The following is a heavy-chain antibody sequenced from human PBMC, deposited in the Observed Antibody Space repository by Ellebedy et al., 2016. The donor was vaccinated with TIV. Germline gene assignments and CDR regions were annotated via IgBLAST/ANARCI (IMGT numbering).Heavy chain of an antibody. CDR3: AKETPAWVGATTNDYGMDV. D-gene: IGHD1-26*01. Sequence: GESLKISXAASTFTFSRYAMSWVRQAPGKGLEWVSAITGSGVSTYYADSAKGRFTISRDNSKNTLYLQMNSLRVEDTAVYYCAKETPAWVGATTNDYGMDVWGQGTTVTVSS. J-gene: IGHJ6*02. CDR2: ITGSGVST. CDR1: TFTFSRYA. V-gene: IGHV3-23*01.